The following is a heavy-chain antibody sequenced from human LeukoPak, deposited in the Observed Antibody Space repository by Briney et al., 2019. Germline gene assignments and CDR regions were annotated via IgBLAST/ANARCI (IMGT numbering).Heavy chain of an antibody. Sequence: GGSLRLSCAASGFTFDDYGMSWVRQAPGKGLEWVANIKQDGSEKYYVDSVKGRFTISRDNAKNSLYLQMNSLRAEDTAVYYCARDPYGGDGYGDYGAFDIWGQGTMVTVSS. CDR3: ARDPYGGDGYGDYGAFDI. CDR1: GFTFDDYG. V-gene: IGHV3-7*01. D-gene: IGHD4-17*01. CDR2: IKQDGSEK. J-gene: IGHJ3*02.